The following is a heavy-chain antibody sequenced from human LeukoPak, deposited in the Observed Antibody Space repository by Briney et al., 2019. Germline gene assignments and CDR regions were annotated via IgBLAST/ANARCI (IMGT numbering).Heavy chain of an antibody. V-gene: IGHV4-34*01. CDR3: ARITTYSSSWYFLFDY. CDR2: INHSGST. J-gene: IGHJ4*02. D-gene: IGHD6-13*01. Sequence: PSETLSLTCAVYGGSFSGYFWTWIRQPPGKGLEWLGEINHSGSTNYNPSLKSRVTISVDTSKNQFSLKLSSVTAADTAVYYCARITTYSSSWYFLFDYWGQGTLVTVSS. CDR1: GGSFSGYF.